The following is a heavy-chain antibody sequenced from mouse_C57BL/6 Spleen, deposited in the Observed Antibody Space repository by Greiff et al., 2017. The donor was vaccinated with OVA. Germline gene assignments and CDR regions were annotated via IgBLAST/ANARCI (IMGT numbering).Heavy chain of an antibody. D-gene: IGHD2-4*01. Sequence: VKLVESGPELVKPGASVKISCKASGYSFTSYYIHWVKQRPGQGLEWIGWIYPGSGNTKYNEKFKGKATLTADTSSSTAYMQLSSLTSEDSAVYYCARGANYDYGEGAWYFDVWGTGTTVTVSS. J-gene: IGHJ1*03. CDR2: IYPGSGNT. CDR3: ARGANYDYGEGAWYFDV. CDR1: GYSFTSYY. V-gene: IGHV1-66*01.